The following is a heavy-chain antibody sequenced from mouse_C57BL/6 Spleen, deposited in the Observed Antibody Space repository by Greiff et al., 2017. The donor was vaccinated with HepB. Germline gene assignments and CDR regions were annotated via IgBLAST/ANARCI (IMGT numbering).Heavy chain of an antibody. CDR2: IYPGSGST. V-gene: IGHV1-55*01. J-gene: IGHJ3*01. CDR3: ARSGTGTAWFAY. Sequence: VQLQQSGAELVKPGASVKMSCKASGYTFTSYWITWVKQRPGQGLEWIGDIYPGSGSTNYNEKFKSKATLTVDTSSSTYFMQLSSLTSEDSAVYYCARSGTGTAWFAYWGQGTLVTVSA. D-gene: IGHD4-1*01. CDR1: GYTFTSYW.